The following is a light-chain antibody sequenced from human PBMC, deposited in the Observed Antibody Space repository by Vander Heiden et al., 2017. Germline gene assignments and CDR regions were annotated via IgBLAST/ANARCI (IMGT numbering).Light chain of an antibody. CDR1: QDITNY. V-gene: IGKV1-33*01. CDR3: QQYDDLPALT. CDR2: DAS. J-gene: IGKJ4*01. Sequence: DIQMTQSPSSLSASVGDRVIITCQASQDITNYLNWYQEKPGKAPKLLIYDASTLQTGVPSRLSGSESGKDFTVTISSLQPEDIATYFCQQYDDLPALTVGGGTKVEIK.